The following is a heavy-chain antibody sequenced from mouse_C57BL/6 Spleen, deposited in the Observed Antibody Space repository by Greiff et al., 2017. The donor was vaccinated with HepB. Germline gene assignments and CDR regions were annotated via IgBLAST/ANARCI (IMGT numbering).Heavy chain of an antibody. J-gene: IGHJ1*03. Sequence: EVQLVESGPGLVKPSQSLSLTCSVTGYSITSGYYWNWIRQFPGNKLEWMGYISYDGSNNYNPSLKNRISITRDTSKNQFFLKLNSVTTEDTATYYCAREGDYYGSSSYWYFDVWGTGTTVTVSS. CDR3: AREGDYYGSSSYWYFDV. CDR2: ISYDGSN. D-gene: IGHD1-1*01. V-gene: IGHV3-6*01. CDR1: GYSITSGYY.